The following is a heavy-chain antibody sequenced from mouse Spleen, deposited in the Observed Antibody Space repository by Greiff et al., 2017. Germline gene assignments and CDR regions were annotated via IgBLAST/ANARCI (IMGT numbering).Heavy chain of an antibody. CDR3: ARWGVAWFAY. CDR2: IYPGSGNT. V-gene: IGHV1-76*01. CDR1: GYTFTDYY. Sequence: QVQLQQSGAELVRPGASVKLSCKASGYTFTDYYINWVKQRPGQGLEWIARIYPGSGNTYYNEKFKGKATLTAEKSSSTAYMQLSSLTSEDSAVYFCARWGVAWFAYWGQGTLVTVSA. J-gene: IGHJ3*01.